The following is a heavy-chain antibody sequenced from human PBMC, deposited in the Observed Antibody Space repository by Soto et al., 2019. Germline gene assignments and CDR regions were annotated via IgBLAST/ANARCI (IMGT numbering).Heavy chain of an antibody. J-gene: IGHJ3*02. CDR3: ASISSGWFGELLTDAFDI. CDR2: IYSGGST. V-gene: IGHV3-66*01. D-gene: IGHD3-10*01. Sequence: GGSLRLSCAASGFTVSSNYMSWVRQAPGKGLEWVSVIYSGGSTYYADSVKGRFTISRDNSKNTLYLQMNSLRAEDTAVYYCASISSGWFGELLTDAFDIWGQGTMVTVSS. CDR1: GFTVSSNY.